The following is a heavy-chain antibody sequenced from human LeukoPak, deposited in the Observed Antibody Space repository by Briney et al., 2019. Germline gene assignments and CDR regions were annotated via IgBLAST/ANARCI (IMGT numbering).Heavy chain of an antibody. Sequence: PGGSLRLSCAASGFTFSSYGMHWVRQAPGKGLEWVAFIRYDGSNKYYADSVKGRFTISRDNSKNTLYLQMNSLRAEDTAVYYCAKDQSGGWYFSAEVSYYFDYWGQGTLVTVSS. D-gene: IGHD6-19*01. CDR3: AKDQSGGWYFSAEVSYYFDY. CDR2: IRYDGSNK. V-gene: IGHV3-30*02. CDR1: GFTFSSYG. J-gene: IGHJ4*02.